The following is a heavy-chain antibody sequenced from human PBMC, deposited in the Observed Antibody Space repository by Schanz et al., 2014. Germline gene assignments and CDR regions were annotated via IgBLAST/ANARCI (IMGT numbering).Heavy chain of an antibody. V-gene: IGHV3-33*06. D-gene: IGHD6-19*01. J-gene: IGHJ4*02. Sequence: QVHLVESGGGVVQPGRSLRLSCAASGFSFGSYAMSWVRQAPGKGLEWVGVIWYDGSKTYYADSVRGRFTISRENSKNTLHLQMNSLRAEDTAVYHCAKDLPAVAVAPLMTGLYDSWGQGTLVTVSS. CDR3: AKDLPAVAVAPLMTGLYDS. CDR1: GFSFGSYA. CDR2: IWYDGSKT.